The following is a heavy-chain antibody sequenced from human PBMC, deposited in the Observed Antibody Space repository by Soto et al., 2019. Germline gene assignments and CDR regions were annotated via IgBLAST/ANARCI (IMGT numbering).Heavy chain of an antibody. D-gene: IGHD3-10*01. J-gene: IGHJ6*03. CDR3: ARRGGSGSNYYYYSYMDV. Sequence: SETLSLTCTVSGGSISSYYWSWIRQPPGKGLEWIGYIYYSGSTNYNPSLKSRVTISVDTSKNQFSLKLSSVTAADTAVYYCARRGGSGSNYYYYSYMDVWGKGTTVTVSS. CDR1: GGSISSYY. V-gene: IGHV4-59*08. CDR2: IYYSGST.